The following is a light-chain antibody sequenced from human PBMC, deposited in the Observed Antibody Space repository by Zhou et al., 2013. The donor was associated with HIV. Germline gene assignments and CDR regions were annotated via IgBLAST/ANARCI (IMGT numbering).Light chain of an antibody. CDR3: QQSYNSPWT. Sequence: DIQMTQSPPSLSASVGDKVTITCRTSQTITTYLNWYQQKPGKVPKLLIHATSSLQSGVPSRFSGSGFGTEFRLTISSLQPDDFATYYCQQSYNSPWTFGQGTKVEMK. V-gene: IGKV1-39*01. J-gene: IGKJ1*01. CDR2: ATS. CDR1: QTITTY.